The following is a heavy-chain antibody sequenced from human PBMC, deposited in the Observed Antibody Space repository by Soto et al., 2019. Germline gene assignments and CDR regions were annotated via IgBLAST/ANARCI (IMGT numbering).Heavy chain of an antibody. CDR3: ARRSRVDY. Sequence: QVQLQQWSAGLLKPSETLSLTCAVYGGSFSGYYWSWIRQPPGKGLEWICEINHSGSTNYNPSLISRVTMPVDTSTNQFSLKLSSVTAADADVYYCARRSRVDYWGQGTQVTVSS. D-gene: IGHD1-26*01. CDR1: GGSFSGYY. V-gene: IGHV4-34*01. CDR2: INHSGST. J-gene: IGHJ4*02.